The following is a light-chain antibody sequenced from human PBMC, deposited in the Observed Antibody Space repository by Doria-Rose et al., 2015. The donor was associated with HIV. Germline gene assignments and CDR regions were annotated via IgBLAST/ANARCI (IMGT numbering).Light chain of an antibody. CDR3: HQYGTSWT. Sequence: TQSPGTLSLSPGERATLSCRASQSFSSTYLAWYQQKPGQAPSLHIYDESTRATGIPDRFSASGSGTDFTLTINRLEPEDFALYYCHQYGTSWTFGQGTKVEI. CDR2: DES. V-gene: IGKV3-20*01. J-gene: IGKJ1*01. CDR1: QSFSSTY.